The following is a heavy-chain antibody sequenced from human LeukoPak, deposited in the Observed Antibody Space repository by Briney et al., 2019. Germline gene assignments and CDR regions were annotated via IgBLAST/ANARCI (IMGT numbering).Heavy chain of an antibody. CDR3: ARLSSGYNSGYYDY. CDR2: IIPILGIA. V-gene: IGHV1-69*04. CDR1: GGTFSSYA. Sequence: ASVKVSCKASGGTFSSYAISWVRQAPGQGLEWMGRIIPILGIANYAQKFQGRVTITADRSTTTVYMELSSLRSDDTAIYYCARLSSGYNSGYYDYWGRGTLVTVSS. D-gene: IGHD6-19*01. J-gene: IGHJ4*02.